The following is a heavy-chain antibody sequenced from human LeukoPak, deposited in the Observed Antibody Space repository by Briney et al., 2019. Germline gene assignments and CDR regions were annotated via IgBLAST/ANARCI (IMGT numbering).Heavy chain of an antibody. CDR1: GGSISSYY. D-gene: IGHD1-1*01. J-gene: IGHJ5*02. Sequence: SETLSLTCTVSGGSISSYYWSWIRQPPGKGLEWIGYIYYSGSTNYNPSLKSRVTISVDTSKNQFSLKLSSVTAADTAVYYRARWAWNDAGRWFDPWGQGTLVTVSS. CDR3: ARWAWNDAGRWFDP. V-gene: IGHV4-59*01. CDR2: IYYSGST.